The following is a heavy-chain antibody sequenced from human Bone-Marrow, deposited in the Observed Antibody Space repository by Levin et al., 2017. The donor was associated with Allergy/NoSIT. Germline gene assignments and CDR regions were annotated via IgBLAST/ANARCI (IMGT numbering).Heavy chain of an antibody. CDR1: GFTFSSYS. Sequence: PAGGSLRLSCAASGFTFSSYSMNWVRQAPGKGLEWVSYISSSSTTIYYADSVKGRLTISRDNAKNSLYLQMNSLRAEDTAVYYCAREYCSSTSCVSDYWGQGTLVTVSS. CDR2: ISSSSTTI. CDR3: AREYCSSTSCVSDY. D-gene: IGHD2-2*01. V-gene: IGHV3-48*01. J-gene: IGHJ4*02.